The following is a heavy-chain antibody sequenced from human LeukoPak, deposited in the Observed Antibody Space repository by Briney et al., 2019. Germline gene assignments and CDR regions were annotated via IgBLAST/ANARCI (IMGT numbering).Heavy chain of an antibody. CDR3: TRDISADSSSWYDY. CDR2: IYYSGST. Sequence: SGTLSLTCTVSGGSISSYYRSWIRHPPGKGLEWIGDIYYSGSTKYNPSLERRVTISVDTSKNKFSLKLSSVTAADTTVYYCTRDISADSSSWYDYWGQGTLVTVSS. D-gene: IGHD6-13*01. CDR1: GGSISSYY. J-gene: IGHJ4*02. V-gene: IGHV4-59*01.